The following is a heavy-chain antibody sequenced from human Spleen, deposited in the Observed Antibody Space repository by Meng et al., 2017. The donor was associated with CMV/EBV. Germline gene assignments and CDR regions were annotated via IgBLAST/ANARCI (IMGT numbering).Heavy chain of an antibody. V-gene: IGHV4-30-4*08. D-gene: IGHD2-2*02. CDR1: GASISSCDYY. J-gene: IGHJ4*02. Sequence: CSVSGASISSCDYYWTWIRQPPGKGLEWIGYIYYNGTTYCNPSLQSRLTISVDTSKNQFSLNLRSVTAADTAVYYCARDGEDLTAIRWGQGTLVTVSS. CDR3: ARDGEDLTAIR. CDR2: IYYNGTT.